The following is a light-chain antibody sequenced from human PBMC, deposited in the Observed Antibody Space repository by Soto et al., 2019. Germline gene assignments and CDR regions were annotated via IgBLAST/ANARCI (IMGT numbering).Light chain of an antibody. Sequence: EIVLTQSPGTLSLSPGERATLSCRASQSVSGSYLAWYQQKPGQAPRLLIYGASSRATGIPDRFSGSGSADRFSGSVAGTDFTLTISRLEPEDFAVYYCQHYSSSRGTFGQGTKVEIK. V-gene: IGKV3-20*01. CDR3: QHYSSSRGT. CDR1: QSVSGSY. J-gene: IGKJ1*01. CDR2: GAS.